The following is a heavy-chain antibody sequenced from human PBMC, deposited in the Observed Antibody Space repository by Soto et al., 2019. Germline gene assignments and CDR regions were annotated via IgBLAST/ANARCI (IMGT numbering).Heavy chain of an antibody. CDR3: ARLPWRHLLDY. V-gene: IGHV4-39*01. CDR1: GSSINSSGYY. Sequence: NPSETLSLTCTVSGSSINSSGYYWGWIRQPPGKGLEWIGSMFYGVSTYYNPSLKSRVTVSVDTSKSQFSLNLRSVTAADTAVYYCARLPWRHLLDYWGQGTLVTVSS. D-gene: IGHD3-3*02. J-gene: IGHJ4*02. CDR2: MFYGVST.